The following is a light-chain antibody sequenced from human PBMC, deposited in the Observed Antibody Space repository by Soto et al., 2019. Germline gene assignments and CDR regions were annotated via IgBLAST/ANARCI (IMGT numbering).Light chain of an antibody. CDR1: QTVGASQ. CDR3: HQYSNPPHT. V-gene: IGKV3-20*01. Sequence: ETVLTQSPGTLSLSPGEGATLSCRASQTVGASQLAWCQQKPGQSPRLLIYGVSNRATDIPDRFGGSGSGTDFTLTISRLEPEDFAVYYCHQYSNPPHTFGQGTKLEIK. CDR2: GVS. J-gene: IGKJ2*01.